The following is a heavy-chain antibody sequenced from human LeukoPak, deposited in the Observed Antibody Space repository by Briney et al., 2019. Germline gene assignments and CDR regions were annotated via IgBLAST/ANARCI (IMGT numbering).Heavy chain of an antibody. V-gene: IGHV1-18*01. CDR3: ARGSGYASN. J-gene: IGHJ4*02. Sequence: ASVKVSCKASGGTFSSYAISWVRQAPGRGLEWMGWISPNNGNTNYAQKLQGRVTMTTDTSTNTAYMELRSLRSDDTAVYYCARGSGYASNWGQGTLVTVSS. CDR1: GGTFSSYA. CDR2: ISPNNGNT. D-gene: IGHD5-12*01.